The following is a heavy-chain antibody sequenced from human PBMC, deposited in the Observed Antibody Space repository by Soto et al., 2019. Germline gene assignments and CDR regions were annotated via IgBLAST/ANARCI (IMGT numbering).Heavy chain of an antibody. CDR3: ATGGTTVTRRFDY. CDR2: ITPIFDTT. D-gene: IGHD4-17*01. Sequence: QVQLVQSGAEVKKPGSSVKVSCKASGGGFSTYAITWVRQAPGQGLEWMGGITPIFDTTNYAQKFQGRVTITADESTTTVHMELTSLTSEDTAVYYCATGGTTVTRRFDYRGQGTLVTVSS. V-gene: IGHV1-69*01. CDR1: GGGFSTYA. J-gene: IGHJ4*02.